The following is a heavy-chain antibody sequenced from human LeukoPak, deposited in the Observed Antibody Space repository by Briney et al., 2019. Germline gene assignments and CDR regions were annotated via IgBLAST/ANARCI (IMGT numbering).Heavy chain of an antibody. V-gene: IGHV3-30*04. CDR3: SKGRPVVVTALLFDN. CDR1: GFTFSSYA. J-gene: IGHJ4*02. D-gene: IGHD2-21*02. Sequence: PGGSLRLSCAASGFTFSSYAMHWVREGPGQGLEWVAVISYDGNNKYYADSVKGRFTISRDNSKNTLFLQMNSLRAEDTAVYYCSKGRPVVVTALLFDNWGQGTLVTVSS. CDR2: ISYDGNNK.